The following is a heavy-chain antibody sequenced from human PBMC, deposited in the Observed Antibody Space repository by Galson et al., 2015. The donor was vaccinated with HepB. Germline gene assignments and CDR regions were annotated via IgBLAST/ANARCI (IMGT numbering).Heavy chain of an antibody. Sequence: SLRLSCAATGFTFSTYAMSWVRQAPGKGLEWVSAIGQSGGNTDYADSVKGRFTISRDNAKNSLFLQLNSLRVEDTAVYYCARDRTIVGLDYWGQGTLVAVSS. CDR1: GFTFSTYA. J-gene: IGHJ4*02. CDR2: IGQSGGNT. CDR3: ARDRTIVGLDY. V-gene: IGHV3-23*01. D-gene: IGHD2-21*01.